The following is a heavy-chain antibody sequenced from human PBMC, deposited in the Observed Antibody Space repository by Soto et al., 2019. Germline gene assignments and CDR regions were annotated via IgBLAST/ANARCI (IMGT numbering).Heavy chain of an antibody. Sequence: QITLKESGPTLVKPTETLTLTCTLSGFSISTTQVGVGWVRQPPGKALEWLAIIFWNDDRRYSPSLKTRLTITKDTSKNQVVLTVTDMDPVDTATYYCVYNLRGRYFRFFDYWGQGTLVTVSS. CDR1: GFSISTTQVG. CDR3: VYNLRGRYFRFFDY. D-gene: IGHD1-26*01. CDR2: IFWNDDR. V-gene: IGHV2-5*01. J-gene: IGHJ4*02.